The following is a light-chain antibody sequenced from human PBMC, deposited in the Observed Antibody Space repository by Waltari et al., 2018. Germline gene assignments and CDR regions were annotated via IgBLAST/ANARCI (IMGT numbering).Light chain of an antibody. CDR1: SSDVGGYNY. V-gene: IGLV2-8*01. CDR2: EVS. Sequence: QSALTQPPSASGSPGQSVTISCPGTSSDVGGYNYVSWYQQHPGKAPKIMLYEVSKRPSGVPDRFSGSKSGNTASLTVSGLQAEDEADYYCSSYAGSNNLVFGGGTKLTVL. J-gene: IGLJ2*01. CDR3: SSYAGSNNLV.